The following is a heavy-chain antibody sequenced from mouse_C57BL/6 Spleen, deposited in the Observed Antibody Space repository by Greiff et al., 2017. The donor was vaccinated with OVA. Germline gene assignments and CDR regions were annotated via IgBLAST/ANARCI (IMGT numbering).Heavy chain of an antibody. D-gene: IGHD2-4*01. J-gene: IGHJ2*01. CDR2: ISSGSSTI. V-gene: IGHV5-17*01. CDR1: GFTFSDYG. CDR3: ARGDYDGLDD. Sequence: EVKLMESGGGLVKPGGSLKLSCAASGFTFSDYGMHWVRQAPEKGLEWVAYISSGSSTIYYADTVKGRFTISRDNAKNTLFLQMTSLRSEDTAMYYCARGDYDGLDDWGQGTTLTVSS.